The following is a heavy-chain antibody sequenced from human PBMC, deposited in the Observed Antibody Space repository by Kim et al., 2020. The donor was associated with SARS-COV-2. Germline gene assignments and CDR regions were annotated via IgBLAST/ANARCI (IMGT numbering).Heavy chain of an antibody. V-gene: IGHV3-23*01. J-gene: IGHJ4*02. D-gene: IGHD4-17*01. Sequence: ADSVQARVTISRDNSKNTLYRQRNSLSAEDPAVYYCAKDSRAVTNGRFDYWGQGTLVTVSS. CDR3: AKDSRAVTNGRFDY.